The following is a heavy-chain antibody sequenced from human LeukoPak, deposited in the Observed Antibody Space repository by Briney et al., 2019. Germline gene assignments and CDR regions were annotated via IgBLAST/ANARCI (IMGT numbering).Heavy chain of an antibody. Sequence: GGSLRLSCAASGFTVSSNYMSWVRQAPGKGLEWVSVIYSGGSTYYADSVKGRFTISRDSFKNTLYLQMNSLTPEDTALYYCAKDLYGSYAMDVWGQGTTVTVSS. CDR1: GFTVSSNY. V-gene: IGHV3-53*01. CDR3: AKDLYGSYAMDV. D-gene: IGHD4-17*01. J-gene: IGHJ6*02. CDR2: IYSGGST.